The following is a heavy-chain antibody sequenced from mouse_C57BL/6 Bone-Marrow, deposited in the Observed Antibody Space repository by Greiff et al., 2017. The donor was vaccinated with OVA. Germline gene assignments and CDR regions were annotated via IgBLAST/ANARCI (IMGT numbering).Heavy chain of an antibody. CDR2: ISNLAYSI. D-gene: IGHD1-1*01. CDR1: GFTFSDYG. CDR3: ARITTVVAPYWYFDV. V-gene: IGHV5-15*01. J-gene: IGHJ1*03. Sequence: EVKVVESGGGLVQPGGSLKLSCAASGFTFSDYGMAWVRQAPRKGPEWVAFISNLAYSIYYADTVTGRFTISRENAKNTLYLEMSSLRSEDTAMYYCARITTVVAPYWYFDVWGTGTTVTVSS.